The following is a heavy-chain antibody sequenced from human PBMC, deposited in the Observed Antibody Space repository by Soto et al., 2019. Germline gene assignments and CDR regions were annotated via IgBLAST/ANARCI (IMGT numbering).Heavy chain of an antibody. D-gene: IGHD1-26*01. CDR1: GDSVSSNSAA. CDR3: ARDGATASYYFDY. J-gene: IGHJ4*02. CDR2: TYYRSKWDN. V-gene: IGHV6-1*01. Sequence: KQSPTLSLTCAISGDSVSSNSAAWNWIRQSPSRGLEWLGRTYYRSKWDNNYAVSVKSRITINPDTSQNQFSLQLNSVTPEDTAVYFCARDGATASYYFDYWGQGTVVTVSS.